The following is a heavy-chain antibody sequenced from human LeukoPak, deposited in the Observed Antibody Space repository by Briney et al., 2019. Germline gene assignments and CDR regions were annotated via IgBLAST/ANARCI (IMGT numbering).Heavy chain of an antibody. D-gene: IGHD6-13*01. Sequence: GASVKVSCKASGYTFTGYYMHWVRQAPGQGLEWMGWINPNSGGTNYAQKFQGRVTMTRDTSISTAYMELSRLRSDDTAVYYCARDIPNSSSYNYFDYWGQGTLVTVSS. CDR2: INPNSGGT. CDR1: GYTFTGYY. J-gene: IGHJ4*02. CDR3: ARDIPNSSSYNYFDY. V-gene: IGHV1-2*02.